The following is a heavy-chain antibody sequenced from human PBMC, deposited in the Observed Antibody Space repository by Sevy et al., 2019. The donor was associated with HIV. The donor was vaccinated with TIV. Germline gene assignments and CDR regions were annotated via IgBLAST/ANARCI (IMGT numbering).Heavy chain of an antibody. CDR3: ARGYCSSTSCGRGRGRDDAFDI. D-gene: IGHD2-2*01. CDR1: GFTFSSYS. V-gene: IGHV3-21*01. Sequence: GGSLRLSCAASGFTFSSYSMNWVRQAPGKGLEWVSSISSSSSYIYYADSVKGRFTISRDNAKNSLYLQMNSLRAEDMALYYCARGYCSSTSCGRGRGRDDAFDIWGQGTMVTVSS. J-gene: IGHJ3*02. CDR2: ISSSSSYI.